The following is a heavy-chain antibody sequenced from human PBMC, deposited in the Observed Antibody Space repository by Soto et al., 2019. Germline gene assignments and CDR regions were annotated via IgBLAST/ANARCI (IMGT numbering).Heavy chain of an antibody. Sequence: QVLLQQWGAGRLKPSETLSLTCAVYGRSFIDYSWGWIRQSPGTGLEWIGEINHSGSANYNPSLKSRATISVDTSKNQFSLKLYSVSAADAAVYYCARVSDYWSQGTLVTVSS. CDR2: INHSGSA. CDR3: ARVSDY. CDR1: GRSFIDYS. V-gene: IGHV4-34*01. J-gene: IGHJ4*02.